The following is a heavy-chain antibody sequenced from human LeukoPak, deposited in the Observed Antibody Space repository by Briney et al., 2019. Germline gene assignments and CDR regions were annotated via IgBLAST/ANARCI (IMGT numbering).Heavy chain of an antibody. J-gene: IGHJ4*02. V-gene: IGHV3-7*01. CDR1: GFTFSDYY. CDR2: IKQDGSEK. Sequence: GGSLRLSCAASGFTFSDYYMSWVRQAPGKGREGVANIKQDGSEKYYVDSVKGRFTISRDNAKNSLYLQMNSLRAEDTAVYYCARGRSSGWYEYYFDFWGQGTLVTVSS. D-gene: IGHD6-19*01. CDR3: ARGRSSGWYEYYFDF.